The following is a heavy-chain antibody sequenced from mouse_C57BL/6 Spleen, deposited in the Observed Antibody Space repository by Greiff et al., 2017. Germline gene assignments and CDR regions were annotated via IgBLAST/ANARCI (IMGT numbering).Heavy chain of an antibody. V-gene: IGHV5-4*01. Sequence: DVMLVESGGGLVKPGGSLKLSCAASGFTFSSYAMSWVRQTPEKRLEWVATISDGGSYTYYPDNVKGRFTISRDNAKNNLYLQMSHLKSEDTAMYYCARDMRGSSGHYAMDYWGQGTSVTVSS. D-gene: IGHD3-2*02. CDR2: ISDGGSYT. CDR3: ARDMRGSSGHYAMDY. J-gene: IGHJ4*01. CDR1: GFTFSSYA.